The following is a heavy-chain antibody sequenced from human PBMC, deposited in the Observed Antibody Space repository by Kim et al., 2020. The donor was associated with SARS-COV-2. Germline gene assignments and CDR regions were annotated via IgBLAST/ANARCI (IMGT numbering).Heavy chain of an antibody. V-gene: IGHV1-69*06. Sequence: SVKVSCKASGGTFSSYAISWVRQAPGQGLEWMGGIIPIFGTANYAQKFQGRVTITADKSTSTAYMELSSLRSEDTAVYYCASGRDGYNYYQYFDYWGQGTLVTVSS. D-gene: IGHD5-12*01. CDR3: ASGRDGYNYYQYFDY. CDR2: IIPIFGTA. J-gene: IGHJ4*02. CDR1: GGTFSSYA.